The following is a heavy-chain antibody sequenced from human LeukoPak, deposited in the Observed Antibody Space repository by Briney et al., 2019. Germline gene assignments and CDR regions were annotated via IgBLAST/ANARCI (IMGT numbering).Heavy chain of an antibody. D-gene: IGHD3-10*01. Sequence: ASVKVSCKASGYTFTIYGISWVRQAPGQGLEWMGWISPYNGNTNYAQKFQDRVTMTTDTSTSTAYMELRSLRSDDTAVYYCARAMVRGLSNPFDYWGQGTLVTVSS. V-gene: IGHV1-18*01. CDR1: GYTFTIYG. J-gene: IGHJ4*02. CDR3: ARAMVRGLSNPFDY. CDR2: ISPYNGNT.